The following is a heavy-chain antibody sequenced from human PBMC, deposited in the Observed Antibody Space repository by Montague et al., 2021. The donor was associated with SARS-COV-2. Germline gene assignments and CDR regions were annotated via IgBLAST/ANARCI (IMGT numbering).Heavy chain of an antibody. CDR1: GFTFSSYA. CDR2: ISYDGSNK. D-gene: IGHD3-9*01. V-gene: IGHV3-30-3*01. J-gene: IGHJ6*02. Sequence: SLRLSCAASGFTFSSYAMPWVRQAPGKGLEWVAVISYDGSNKYYADSVKGRFTISRDNSKNTLYLQMNSLRAEDTAVYYCARDLTYYDILTGYVSYTDYYYYYGMDVWGQGTTVTVSS. CDR3: ARDLTYYDILTGYVSYTDYYYYYGMDV.